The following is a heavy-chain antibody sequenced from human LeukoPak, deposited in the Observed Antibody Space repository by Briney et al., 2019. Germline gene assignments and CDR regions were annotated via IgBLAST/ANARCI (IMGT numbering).Heavy chain of an antibody. CDR2: IYYSGST. D-gene: IGHD5-24*01. J-gene: IGHJ4*02. Sequence: SETLSLTCTVSGGSISSSGYSWGWIRQPPGKGLEWIGTIYYSGSTYYNPPLKSRVTLSVDTSENQFSLNLSSVTAADTAVYYCARMRWLQLGYFDYWGQGTLVTVSS. CDR1: GGSISSSGYS. CDR3: ARMRWLQLGYFDY. V-gene: IGHV4-39*07.